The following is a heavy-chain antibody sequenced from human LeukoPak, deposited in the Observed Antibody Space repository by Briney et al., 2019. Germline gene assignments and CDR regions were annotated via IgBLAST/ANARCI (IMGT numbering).Heavy chain of an antibody. V-gene: IGHV4-59*01. CDR2: IYYSGST. J-gene: IGHJ4*02. Sequence: SETLSLTCTVSGGSISSYYWSWIRQPPGKGLEWIGYIYYSGSTNHNPSLKSRVTISVDTSKNQFSLKLSSVTAADTAVYYCASSSGSDSGIDYWGQGTLVTVSS. CDR1: GGSISSYY. D-gene: IGHD1-26*01. CDR3: ASSSGSDSGIDY.